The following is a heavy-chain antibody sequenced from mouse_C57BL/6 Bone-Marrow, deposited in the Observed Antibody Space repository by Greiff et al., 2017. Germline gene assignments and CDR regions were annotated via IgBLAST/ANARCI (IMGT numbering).Heavy chain of an antibody. J-gene: IGHJ2*01. V-gene: IGHV5S21*01. CDR3: ARDSPYYGNRFDY. CDR2: ISSGGDYI. D-gene: IGHD2-10*01. Sequence: EVKLMESGEGLVKPGGSLKLSCAASGFTFSSYAMSWVRQTPEKRLEWVAYISSGGDYIYYADTVKGRFTISRDNATNTLYLQMSSLKSEDTAMYYCARDSPYYGNRFDYWGQGTTLTVAS. CDR1: GFTFSSYA.